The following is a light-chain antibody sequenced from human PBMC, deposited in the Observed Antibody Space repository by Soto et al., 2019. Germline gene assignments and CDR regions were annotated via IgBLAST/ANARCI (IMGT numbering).Light chain of an antibody. CDR2: EGS. J-gene: IGLJ2*01. Sequence: QSALTQPASVSGSPGQSITISCTGTSGDVGTYNLVSWYQHHPGKAPKLMIYEGSNRPSGVSHRFSGSQSGNTASLTISGRQAEDEADYYCSSYAGAVAFGGGTKLTVL. V-gene: IGLV2-23*01. CDR1: SGDVGTYNL. CDR3: SSYAGAVA.